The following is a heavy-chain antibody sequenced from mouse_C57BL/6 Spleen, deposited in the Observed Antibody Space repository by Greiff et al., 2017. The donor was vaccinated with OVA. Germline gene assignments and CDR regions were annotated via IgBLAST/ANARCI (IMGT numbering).Heavy chain of an antibody. D-gene: IGHD2-10*02. CDR3: ARSGYGTDY. CDR1: GYTFTSYW. Sequence: QVQLQQPGAELVKPGASVKLSCKASGYTFTSYWMQWVKQRPGQGLEWIGEIDPSDSYTNYNQKFKGKATLTVDTSSSTAYMQLSSLTSEDSAVYYCARSGYGTDYWGQGTTLTVSS. J-gene: IGHJ2*01. CDR2: IDPSDSYT. V-gene: IGHV1-50*01.